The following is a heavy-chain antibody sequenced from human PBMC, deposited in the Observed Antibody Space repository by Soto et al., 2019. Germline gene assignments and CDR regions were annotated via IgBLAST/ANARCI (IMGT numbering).Heavy chain of an antibody. CDR1: GFTFSSYA. D-gene: IGHD2-2*01. CDR2: ISYDGSNK. J-gene: IGHJ6*02. V-gene: IGHV3-30-3*01. Sequence: GGSLRLSCAASGFTFSSYAMHWVRQAPGKGLEWVAVISYDGSNKYYADSVKGRFTISRDNSKNTLYLQMNSLRAEDTAVYYCARGGGCSSTSCYFVWTLLRYGMDVWGQGTTVTVSS. CDR3: ARGGGCSSTSCYFVWTLLRYGMDV.